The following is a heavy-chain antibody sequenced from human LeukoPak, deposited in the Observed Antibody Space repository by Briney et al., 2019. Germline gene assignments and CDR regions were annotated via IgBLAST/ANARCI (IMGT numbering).Heavy chain of an antibody. CDR3: ARELDYYDSSGRLDY. D-gene: IGHD3-22*01. V-gene: IGHV3-21*01. CDR1: GFTFSSYS. CDR2: ISSSSSYI. J-gene: IGHJ4*02. Sequence: GGSLRLSCAASGFTFSSYSMNWVRQAPGKGLEWVSSISSSSSYIYYADSVKGRFTISRDNAKNSLYLQMNSLRAEDTAVYYCARELDYYDSSGRLDYWGQGTLVTVSS.